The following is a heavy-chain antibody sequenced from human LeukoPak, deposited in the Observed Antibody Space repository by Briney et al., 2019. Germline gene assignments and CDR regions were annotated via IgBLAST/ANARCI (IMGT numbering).Heavy chain of an antibody. V-gene: IGHV1-8*01. CDR2: MNPNSGNT. CDR1: GYTFTSYD. Sequence: ASVKVSCKASGYTFTSYDINWVRQATGQGLEWMGWMNPNSGNTGYAQKFQGRVTMTRNTSISTAYMELSSLRSEDTAVYYCARGTAGIQLWPPSDYWYYGMDVWGQGTTVTVSS. CDR3: ARGTAGIQLWPPSDYWYYGMDV. J-gene: IGHJ6*02. D-gene: IGHD5-18*01.